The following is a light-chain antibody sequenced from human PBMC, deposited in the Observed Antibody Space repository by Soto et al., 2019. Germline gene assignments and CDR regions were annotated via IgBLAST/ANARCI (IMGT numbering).Light chain of an antibody. CDR1: QSVSSN. CDR2: GAS. J-gene: IGKJ1*01. CDR3: QQYNNWPMT. V-gene: IGKV3-15*01. Sequence: EIVMTQSPATLSVSPGERATLSCRVSQSVSSNLAWYQQKPGQAPRLLIYGASTRATGIPARFSGSGSGTESTLTISSLQSEDFAVYYCQQYNNWPMTFGQGTKVEIK.